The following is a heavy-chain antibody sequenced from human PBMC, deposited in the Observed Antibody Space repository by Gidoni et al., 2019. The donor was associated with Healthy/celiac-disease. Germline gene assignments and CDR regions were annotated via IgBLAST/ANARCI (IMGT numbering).Heavy chain of an antibody. CDR2: IFSNDEK. J-gene: IGHJ5*02. V-gene: IGHV2-26*01. CDR3: GRIAFGGAWFDP. D-gene: IGHD3-10*01. Sequence: ARMGVSWIRQPPGKALEWLAHIFSNDEKSYSTSLKSRLTIAKETSKSQVVLTMTNMDPVDTATYYCGRIAFGGAWFDPWGQGTLVTVSS. CDR1: ARMG.